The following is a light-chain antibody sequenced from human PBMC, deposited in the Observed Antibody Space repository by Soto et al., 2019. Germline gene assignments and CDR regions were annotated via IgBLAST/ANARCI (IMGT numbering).Light chain of an antibody. CDR3: NSYSSSSPSSA. Sequence: QSVLTQPASVSGSPGQSITISCTGTSSDVGGFNSVSWYQQHPGKAPKLIIYDVSIRPSGVSNRFSGSKSGNTASLTISGLQAEDEADYYCNSYSSSSPSSAFGPGTKVTVL. CDR1: SSDVGGFNS. J-gene: IGLJ1*01. CDR2: DVS. V-gene: IGLV2-14*01.